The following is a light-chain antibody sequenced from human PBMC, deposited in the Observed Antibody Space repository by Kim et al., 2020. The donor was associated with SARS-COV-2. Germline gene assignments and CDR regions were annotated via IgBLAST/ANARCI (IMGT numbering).Light chain of an antibody. V-gene: IGLV2-8*01. CDR1: SSGVGGYNY. J-gene: IGLJ2*01. CDR3: SSYAGSNNFGV. Sequence: ALSCTRSSSGVGGYNYVSWYQQHPGTAPKLMIYEVSKRPSGVPDRFSGAKSGNTASLTVSGLQAEDEADYYCSSYAGSNNFGVFGGGTQLTVL. CDR2: EVS.